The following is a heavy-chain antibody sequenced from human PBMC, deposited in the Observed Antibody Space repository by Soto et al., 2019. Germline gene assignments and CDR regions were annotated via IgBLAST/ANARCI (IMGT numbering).Heavy chain of an antibody. J-gene: IGHJ3*02. D-gene: IGHD5-12*01. CDR2: IWYDGSNK. CDR3: ARDPMEMATIEEAFDI. Sequence: QVQLVESGGGVVQPGRSLRLSCAASGFTFSSYGMHWVRQAPGKGLEWVAVIWYDGSNKYYADSVKGRFTISRDNSKNTLYLQMNNLRAEGTAVYYCARDPMEMATIEEAFDIWGQGTMVTVSS. V-gene: IGHV3-33*01. CDR1: GFTFSSYG.